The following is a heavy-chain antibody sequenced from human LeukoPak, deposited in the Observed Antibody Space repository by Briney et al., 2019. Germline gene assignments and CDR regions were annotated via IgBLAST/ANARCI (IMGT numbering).Heavy chain of an antibody. CDR2: IYPGDSDT. J-gene: IGHJ3*02. D-gene: IGHD4-17*01. Sequence: HGESLKISCKGSGYSFTSYWIGWVRQMPGKGLEWMGIIYPGDSDTRYSPSFQGQVTISADKSISTAYLQWSSLKASDTAMYYCARPEAPYGDYVDAFDIWGQGTMVTVSS. CDR3: ARPEAPYGDYVDAFDI. V-gene: IGHV5-51*01. CDR1: GYSFTSYW.